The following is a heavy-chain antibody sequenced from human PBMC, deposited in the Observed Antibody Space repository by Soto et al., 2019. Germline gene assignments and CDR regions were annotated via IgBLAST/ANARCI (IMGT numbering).Heavy chain of an antibody. CDR2: IYYSGST. Sequence: SETLSLTCALYGGSFDGYYWSWIRQSPGKGLEWIGYIYYSGSTYYNPSLKSRVTISVDTSKNQFSLKLSSVTAADTAVYYCARAGDDILTGYLGAYYFDYWGQGTLVTVSS. CDR3: ARAGDDILTGYLGAYYFDY. J-gene: IGHJ4*02. CDR1: GGSFDGYY. D-gene: IGHD3-9*01. V-gene: IGHV4-30-4*01.